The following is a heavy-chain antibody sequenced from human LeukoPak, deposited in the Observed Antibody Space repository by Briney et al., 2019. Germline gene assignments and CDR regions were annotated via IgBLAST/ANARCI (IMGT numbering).Heavy chain of an antibody. CDR1: GFNFDDYA. CDR2: VSGDGGRT. J-gene: IGHJ4*02. CDR3: ARDIHERGYPHY. Sequence: PGGSLRLSCAASGFNFDDYAMHWARQAPGKVLEWFSLVSGDGGRTFYADAVKGRLPISRDNRKNFLYLQMNSLRTEDTALYYCARDIHERGYPHYWGQGTLVTVSS. D-gene: IGHD3-22*01. V-gene: IGHV3-43*02.